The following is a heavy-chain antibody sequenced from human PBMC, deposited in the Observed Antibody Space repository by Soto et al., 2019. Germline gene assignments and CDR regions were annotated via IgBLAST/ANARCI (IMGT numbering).Heavy chain of an antibody. J-gene: IGHJ6*02. D-gene: IGHD3-10*02. V-gene: IGHV1-2*02. CDR2: INPTFGDT. CDR3: ARNMDYYYGRGSGNGHGV. CDR1: GYTFTAYH. Sequence: QVRLVQSGAEVKEPGDSVRVSCEASGYTFTAYHIHWVRQAPGQGLEWMGWINPTFGDTGYAQDFQGMVFMTSDMSITTVYMELSRLTSDDTAIYYCARNMDYYYGRGSGNGHGVWGPGTTVTVFS.